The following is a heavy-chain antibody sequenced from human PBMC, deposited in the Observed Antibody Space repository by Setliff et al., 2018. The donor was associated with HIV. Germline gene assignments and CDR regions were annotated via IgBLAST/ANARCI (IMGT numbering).Heavy chain of an antibody. V-gene: IGHV4-38-2*02. D-gene: IGHD2-21*02. CDR3: ARVVGTRAVDY. CDR1: GDFFSSDYY. Sequence: SETLSLTCTVSGDFFSSDYYWGWIRQPPGKGLEWIGTVSDSGSGHYNPPLNSRVTISVDTSKNQFSLKLSSVTAADTAVYYCARVVGTRAVDYWGQGTLVTVSS. J-gene: IGHJ4*02. CDR2: VSDSGSG.